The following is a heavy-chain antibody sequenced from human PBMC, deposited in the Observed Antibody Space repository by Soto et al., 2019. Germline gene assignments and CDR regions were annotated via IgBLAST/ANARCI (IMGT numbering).Heavy chain of an antibody. CDR2: INAGNGNT. J-gene: IGHJ4*02. D-gene: IGHD5-12*01. CDR3: ARVSGYYLPDY. Sequence: QVQLVQSGAEEKKPGASVKVSCKASGYTFTNYAMHSVRQAPGQRLEWMGWINAGNGNTKYSQKFQGRVTITRDTSASTAYMELSSLRSEDTAVYYCARVSGYYLPDYWGQGTLVTVSS. V-gene: IGHV1-3*05. CDR1: GYTFTNYA.